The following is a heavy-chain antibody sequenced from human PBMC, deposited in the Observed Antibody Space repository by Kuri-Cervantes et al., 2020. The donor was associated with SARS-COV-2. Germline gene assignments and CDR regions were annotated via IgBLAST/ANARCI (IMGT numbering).Heavy chain of an antibody. D-gene: IGHD4-17*01. V-gene: IGHV1-69*13. J-gene: IGHJ6*03. CDR1: GGTFSSYA. CDR2: IIPIFGTA. CDR3: ARSPFIGDLGNAHYYYYMDV. Sequence: SVKVSCKASGGTFSSYAISWVRQAPGQGLEWMGGIIPIFGTANYAQKFQGRVTITADESTSTAYMELSSLRSEDTAVYYCARSPFIGDLGNAHYYYYMDVWGKETTVTVSS.